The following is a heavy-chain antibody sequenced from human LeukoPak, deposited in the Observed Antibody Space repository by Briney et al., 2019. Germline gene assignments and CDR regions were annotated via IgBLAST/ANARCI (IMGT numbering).Heavy chain of an antibody. V-gene: IGHV4-39*01. Sequence: SETLSLTCTVSCGSISSSSYYWGWIRQPPGKGLEWIGSIYYSGSTYYNPSLKSRVAISVDTSKNQFSLKLSSVTAADTAVYYCATSSTSLTWFDPWGQGTLVTVSS. CDR2: IYYSGST. CDR1: CGSISSSSYY. D-gene: IGHD2-2*01. J-gene: IGHJ5*02. CDR3: ATSSTSLTWFDP.